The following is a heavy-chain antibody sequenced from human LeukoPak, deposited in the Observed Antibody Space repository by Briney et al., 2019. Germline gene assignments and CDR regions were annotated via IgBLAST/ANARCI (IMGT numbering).Heavy chain of an antibody. D-gene: IGHD5-18*01. CDR3: AREGYSYGDY. V-gene: IGHV3-23*01. J-gene: IGHJ4*02. CDR1: GFTFSSYA. CDR2: ISGSGGST. Sequence: PGGSLRLSWAASGFTFSSYAMSWVRQAPVKGLEWVSAISGSGGSTYYADSVKGRFTISRDNSKNTLYLQMNSLRAEDTAVYYCAREGYSYGDYWGQGTLVTVSS.